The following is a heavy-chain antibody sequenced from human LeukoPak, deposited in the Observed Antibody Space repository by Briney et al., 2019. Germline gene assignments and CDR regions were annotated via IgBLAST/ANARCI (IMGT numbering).Heavy chain of an antibody. CDR1: GYTFTSYG. V-gene: IGHV1-18*01. J-gene: IGHJ4*02. D-gene: IGHD6-19*01. Sequence: ASVKVSCKASGYTFTSYGISWVRQAPGQGLEWMGWISAYNGNTNYAQKLQGRVTMTTDPSTSTAYMELRSLRSDDTAVYYCARLLPTYLAVAGRIFDYWGQGTLVPVSS. CDR3: ARLLPTYLAVAGRIFDY. CDR2: ISAYNGNT.